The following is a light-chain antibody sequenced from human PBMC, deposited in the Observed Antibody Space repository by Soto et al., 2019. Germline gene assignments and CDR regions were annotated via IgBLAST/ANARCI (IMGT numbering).Light chain of an antibody. V-gene: IGLV1-44*01. Sequence: QSVLTQPPSASGTPGQRVTISCSGSRSNIGSNAVSWYQQLPGTAPKLLIYNDNQRPSGVPDRFSASKSGTSASLAISGLHSEDEADYYCAAWDDSLNARGVVGGGTQLTLL. J-gene: IGLJ3*02. CDR1: RSNIGSNA. CDR2: NDN. CDR3: AAWDDSLNARGV.